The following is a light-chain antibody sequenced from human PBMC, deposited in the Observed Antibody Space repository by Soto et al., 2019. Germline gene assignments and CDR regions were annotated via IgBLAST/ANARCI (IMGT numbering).Light chain of an antibody. CDR2: LNSDRRH. Sequence: QLVLTQSPSASASLGASVKLTCTLSSGHSNYAIAWHQQQPEKGPRYLMKLNSDRRHSKGDGIPDRFSGSTSGAERYLTISSLQSEDEADYYCQTWGTGIQVFGGGTKLTVL. CDR1: SGHSNYA. V-gene: IGLV4-69*01. CDR3: QTWGTGIQV. J-gene: IGLJ2*01.